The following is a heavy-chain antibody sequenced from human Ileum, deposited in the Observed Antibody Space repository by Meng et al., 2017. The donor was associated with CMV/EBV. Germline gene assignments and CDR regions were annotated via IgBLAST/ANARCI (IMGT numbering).Heavy chain of an antibody. CDR3: ARGLWSLRIYNWFDP. CDR1: GGSISSNNYY. V-gene: IGHV4-39*01. CDR2: IYYSGST. D-gene: IGHD3-3*01. Sequence: SGGSISSNNYYWGWIRQPPGKGLEWIGSIYYSGSTYYNPALKSRVNISVDMSKNQFSLKLSSVTAADTAVYYCARGLWSLRIYNWFDPWGQGTLVTVPS. J-gene: IGHJ5*02.